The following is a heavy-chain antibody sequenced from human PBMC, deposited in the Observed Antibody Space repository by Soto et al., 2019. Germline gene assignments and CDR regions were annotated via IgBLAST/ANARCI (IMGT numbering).Heavy chain of an antibody. V-gene: IGHV4-59*08. J-gene: IGHJ4*02. CDR3: ARRYGMAWDY. CDR2: IYYSGST. CDR1: GGSISSYY. Sequence: QVQLKESGPGLVKPSETLSLTCTVSGGSISSYYWSWIRQPPGKGLEWIGYIYYSGSTNYNPSLKSRVTISVDTSKNQFSLKLSSVTAADTAVYYCARRYGMAWDYWGQGTLVTVSS. D-gene: IGHD2-8*01.